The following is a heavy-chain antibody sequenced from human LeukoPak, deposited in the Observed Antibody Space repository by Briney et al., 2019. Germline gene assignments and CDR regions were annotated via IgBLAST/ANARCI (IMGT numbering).Heavy chain of an antibody. J-gene: IGHJ4*02. CDR1: GFTFSSYA. V-gene: IGHV3-30*04. Sequence: GGSLRLSCAASGFTFSSYAMHWVRQAPGKGLEWVAVISYDGSNKYYADSVKGRFTISRDNSKNTLYLQMNSLRAEDTAVYYCARGKLLLDYWGREPWSPSPQ. CDR2: ISYDGSNK. D-gene: IGHD3-22*01. CDR3: ARGKLLLDY.